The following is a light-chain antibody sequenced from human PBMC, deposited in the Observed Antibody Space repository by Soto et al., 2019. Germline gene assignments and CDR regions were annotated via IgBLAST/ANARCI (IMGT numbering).Light chain of an antibody. V-gene: IGLV2-14*01. CDR2: EVS. J-gene: IGLJ1*01. CDR3: SSYTTSTHV. Sequence: QSALTQPASVSGSPGQSITISRTGTSSDLGGYNYFSWYQQHPGKAPKLIIYEVSNRPSGVSDRFSGSKSDNTASLTISGLQDEDEADYYCSSYTTSTHVFGTGTKVTVL. CDR1: SSDLGGYNY.